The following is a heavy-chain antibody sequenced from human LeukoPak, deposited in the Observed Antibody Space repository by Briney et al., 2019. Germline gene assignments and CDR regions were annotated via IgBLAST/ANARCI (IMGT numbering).Heavy chain of an antibody. Sequence: SETLSLTCTVSGGSISSYYWSWIRQPPGKGLKWIGNIYYSGYTTYSPSLRSRVTISVDTSKNQFSLKLSSVTAADTAVYYCARDNDSRDPPHFDYWGQGTLVTVSS. J-gene: IGHJ4*02. V-gene: IGHV4-59*12. CDR1: GGSISSYY. CDR3: ARDNDSRDPPHFDY. CDR2: IYYSGYT. D-gene: IGHD3-16*01.